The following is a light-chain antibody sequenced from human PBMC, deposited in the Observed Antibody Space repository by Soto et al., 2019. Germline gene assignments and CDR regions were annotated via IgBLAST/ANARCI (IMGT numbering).Light chain of an antibody. Sequence: QSVMTQPPSVSAAPGPKVTISCSGSSSNIGGNSVSWYQQLPGTAPKLLIYDDNKRPSGSPDRFSGSKSGTSATLGITGFQTGDEEDYYCGSWDSSLSAYVFGTGTTLTV. CDR1: SSNIGGNS. V-gene: IGLV1-51*01. CDR3: GSWDSSLSAYV. J-gene: IGLJ1*01. CDR2: DDN.